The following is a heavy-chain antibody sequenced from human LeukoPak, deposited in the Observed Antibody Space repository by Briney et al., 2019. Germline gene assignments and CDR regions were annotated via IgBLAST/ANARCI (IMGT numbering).Heavy chain of an antibody. CDR1: GGSISSSSYY. J-gene: IGHJ5*02. CDR3: ARWIQLWFWFDP. CDR2: TYYSGST. V-gene: IGHV4-39*01. D-gene: IGHD5-18*01. Sequence: PSETLSLTCTVSGGSISSSSYYWGWIRQPPGTGLEWIGSTYYSGSTYYNPSLKSRVTISVDTSKNQFSLKLSSVTAADTAVYYCARWIQLWFWFDPWGQGTLATVSS.